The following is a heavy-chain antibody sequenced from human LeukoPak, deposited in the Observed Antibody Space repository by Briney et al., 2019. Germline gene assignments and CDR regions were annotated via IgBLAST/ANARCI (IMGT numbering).Heavy chain of an antibody. Sequence: NRGDSLKISCKTSGYIFTDYWIGWVRQVPGKGLEWMGIIYPDDSDTRYSPSFQGQVTISADKSTSTAYLQWSSLKAPDTAMYYCARGAPIFYYFESWGQGTLVSVSA. CDR1: GYIFTDYW. V-gene: IGHV5-51*01. J-gene: IGHJ4*02. CDR2: IYPDDSDT. CDR3: ARGAPIFYYFES.